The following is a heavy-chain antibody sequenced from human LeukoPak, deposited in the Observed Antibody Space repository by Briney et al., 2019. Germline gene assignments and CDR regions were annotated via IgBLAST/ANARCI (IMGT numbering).Heavy chain of an antibody. CDR2: INPNSGGT. Sequence: GASVKVSCKVSGYTLTELSMHWVRQAPGKGLEWMGWINPNSGGTNYAQKFQGRVTMTRDTSISTAYMELSRLRSDDTAVYYCARDADGDYIDYWGQGTLVTVSS. J-gene: IGHJ4*02. CDR1: GYTLTELS. V-gene: IGHV1-2*02. D-gene: IGHD4-17*01. CDR3: ARDADGDYIDY.